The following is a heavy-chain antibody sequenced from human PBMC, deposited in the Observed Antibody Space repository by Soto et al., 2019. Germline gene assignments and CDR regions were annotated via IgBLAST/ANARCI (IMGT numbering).Heavy chain of an antibody. Sequence: GESLKISCKGSGYTFTDYWINWVRQMPGKGLEWMGMLDPSDSYTNYSPSFQGHVTISADKSISPASLQWRSLKASDTAMYYCARPVLGRRGYKYYGMDVWGQGTTVTASS. J-gene: IGHJ6*02. CDR1: GYTFTDYW. CDR2: LDPSDSYT. D-gene: IGHD5-12*01. V-gene: IGHV5-10-1*01. CDR3: ARPVLGRRGYKYYGMDV.